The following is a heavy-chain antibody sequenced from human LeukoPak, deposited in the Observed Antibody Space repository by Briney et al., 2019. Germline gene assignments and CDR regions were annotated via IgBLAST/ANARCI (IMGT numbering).Heavy chain of an antibody. D-gene: IGHD6-19*01. V-gene: IGHV3-23*01. CDR1: GLTFSSYA. CDR3: AKGSSSGWPYFFDN. Sequence: GSLRLSCAASGLTFSSYALSWVRQAPGKGLEWFSAISGGSGSSTYYADAVKGRFTISRDNSKTTLYLEMNSLRADGTAVYYCAKGSSSGWPYFFDNWGQGTLVTVSS. CDR2: ISGGSGSST. J-gene: IGHJ4*02.